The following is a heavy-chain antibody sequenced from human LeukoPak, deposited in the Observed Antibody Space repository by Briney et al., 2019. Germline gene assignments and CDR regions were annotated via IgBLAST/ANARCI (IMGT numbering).Heavy chain of an antibody. CDR3: ASGDGAQPLTFDS. CDR2: IYYSGST. Sequence: SETLSLTCTVSSGSISRYYWSWIRQPPGKGLEWIGYIYYSGSTNYNPSLKSRVTISIDTSKNQFSLKLSSVTAADTAVYYCASGDGAQPLTFDSWGQGTLVTVSS. CDR1: SGSISRYY. J-gene: IGHJ4*02. V-gene: IGHV4-59*01. D-gene: IGHD4/OR15-4a*01.